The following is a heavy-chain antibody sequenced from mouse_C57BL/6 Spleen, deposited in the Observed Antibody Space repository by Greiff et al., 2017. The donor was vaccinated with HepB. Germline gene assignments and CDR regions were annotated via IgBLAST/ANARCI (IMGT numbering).Heavy chain of an antibody. J-gene: IGHJ3*01. V-gene: IGHV1-7*01. CDR3: ATDWDGFAY. Sequence: VQRVESGAELAKPGASVKLSCKASGYTFTSYWMHWVKQRPGQGLEWIGYINPSSGYTKYNQKFKDKATLTADKSSSTAYMQLSSLTYEDSAVYYCATDWDGFAYWGQGTLVTVSA. D-gene: IGHD4-1*01. CDR1: GYTFTSYW. CDR2: INPSSGYT.